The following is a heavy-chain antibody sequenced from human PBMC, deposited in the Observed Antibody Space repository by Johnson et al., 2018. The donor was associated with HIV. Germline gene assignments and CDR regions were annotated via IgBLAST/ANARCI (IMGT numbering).Heavy chain of an antibody. CDR1: GFTFSSYP. CDR2: IRYDGSNK. D-gene: IGHD3-3*01. V-gene: IGHV3-30*04. Sequence: QVQLVESGGGVVQPGRSLRLSCEASGFTFSSYPMHWVRQAPGKGLEWVAFIRYDGSNKYYADSVKGRFPISRDNSKNTLYLQMNSLRAEDTAVYYCAREGPTYYDFWSGYYKGAFDIWGQGTMVTVSS. J-gene: IGHJ3*02. CDR3: AREGPTYYDFWSGYYKGAFDI.